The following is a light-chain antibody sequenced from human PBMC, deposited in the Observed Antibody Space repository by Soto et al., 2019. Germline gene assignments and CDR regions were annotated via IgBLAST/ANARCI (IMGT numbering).Light chain of an antibody. V-gene: IGKV3-11*01. J-gene: IGKJ5*01. Sequence: EIMLTQSPGTLSLSPGERATLSCRASQSVSSSYLAWYQQKPGQAPRLLIYDASNRATGIPARFSGSGSGTDFTLTINSLEPEDFAVYYCQQRSNWPPPITFGQGTRLEI. CDR2: DAS. CDR3: QQRSNWPPPIT. CDR1: QSVSSSY.